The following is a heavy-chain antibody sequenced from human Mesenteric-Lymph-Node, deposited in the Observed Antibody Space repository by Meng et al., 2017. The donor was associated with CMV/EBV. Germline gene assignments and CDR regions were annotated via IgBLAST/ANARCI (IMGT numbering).Heavy chain of an antibody. CDR2: ISSSSSYI. CDR3: ARDVREGYGMDV. V-gene: IGHV3-21*01. CDR1: GFTFSSYS. J-gene: IGHJ6*02. Sequence: GGSLKISCAASGFTFSSYSMNWVRQAPGKGLEWVSSISSSSSYIYYADSVKGRFTISRDNAKNSLYLQMNSLRAEDTAVYYCARDVREGYGMDVWGQGTTVTVSS. D-gene: IGHD3-16*01.